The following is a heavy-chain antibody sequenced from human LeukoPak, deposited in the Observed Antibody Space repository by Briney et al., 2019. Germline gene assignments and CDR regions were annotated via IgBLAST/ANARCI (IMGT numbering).Heavy chain of an antibody. CDR2: INPSGGST. J-gene: IGHJ6*03. CDR1: GYTFTNYF. V-gene: IGHV1-46*01. D-gene: IGHD3-3*01. Sequence: GASVKVSCKASGYTFTNYFMYWVRQAPGQGLEYMGIINPSGGSTSNAQKFQGRVTMTKDTSTSTVYMELSSLRSEDTAVYYCARGGRFLSYMDVWGKGTTVTVSS. CDR3: ARGGRFLSYMDV.